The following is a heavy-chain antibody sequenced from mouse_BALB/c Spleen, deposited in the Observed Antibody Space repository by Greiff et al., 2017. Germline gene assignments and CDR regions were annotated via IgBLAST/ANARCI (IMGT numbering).Heavy chain of an antibody. CDR3: ARQDYGSDAMVY. CDR2: ISSGGSYT. CDR1: GFTFSSYG. V-gene: IGHV5-6*01. Sequence: EVHLVESGGGLVKPGGSLKLSCAASGFTFSSYGMSWVRQTPDKRLEWVATISSGGSYTYYPDSVKGRFTISRDNAKNTLYLQMSSLKSEDTAMYYCARQDYGSDAMVYWGQGTSVTVSS. J-gene: IGHJ4*01. D-gene: IGHD1-1*01.